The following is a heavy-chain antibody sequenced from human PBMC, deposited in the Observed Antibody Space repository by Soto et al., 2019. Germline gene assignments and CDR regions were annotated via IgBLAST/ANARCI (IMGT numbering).Heavy chain of an antibody. Sequence: SETLSLTCTVSGGSISSGGYYWSWIRQHPGKGLEWIGYIYYSGSTYYNPSLKSRVTISVDTSKNQFSLKLSSVTAADTAVYYCAKDPTGATLSDDYWGQGTLVTVSS. CDR1: GGSISSGGYY. CDR3: AKDPTGATLSDDY. J-gene: IGHJ4*02. CDR2: IYYSGST. V-gene: IGHV4-31*03. D-gene: IGHD1-26*01.